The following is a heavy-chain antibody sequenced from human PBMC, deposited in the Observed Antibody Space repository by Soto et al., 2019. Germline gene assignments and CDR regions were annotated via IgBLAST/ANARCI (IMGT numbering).Heavy chain of an antibody. CDR2: IKNSGRT. V-gene: IGHV4-30-4*01. D-gene: IGHD1-1*01. CDR1: GASISSGDYY. J-gene: IGHJ4*02. Sequence: QVQLQESGPGLVKPSQTLSLTCTVSGASISSGDYYWSWIRQPPGKGLEWIGHIKNSGRTNNNPSISGRDTKLVDTSKNLFSLTVSSMTGNATAVYSCASVPPGDKVVSWGRGSLGSVSS. CDR3: ASVPPGDKVVS.